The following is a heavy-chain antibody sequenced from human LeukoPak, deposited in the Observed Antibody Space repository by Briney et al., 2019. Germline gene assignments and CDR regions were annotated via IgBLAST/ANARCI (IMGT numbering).Heavy chain of an antibody. Sequence: PGASLRLSCATSGLTVSSNYMTWVRQAPGKGLEWVSVVYSGGSIYYADSVKGRFTISRDNPKNTVYLQMHNLRAEDTAVYYCARVGYSGYDYYYYNYMDVWGKGTTVTVSS. J-gene: IGHJ6*03. CDR1: GLTVSSNY. V-gene: IGHV3-53*01. CDR3: ARVGYSGYDYYYYNYMDV. CDR2: VYSGGSI. D-gene: IGHD5-12*01.